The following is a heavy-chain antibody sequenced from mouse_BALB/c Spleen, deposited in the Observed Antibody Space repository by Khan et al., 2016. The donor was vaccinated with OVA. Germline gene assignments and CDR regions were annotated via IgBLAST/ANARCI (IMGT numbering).Heavy chain of an antibody. J-gene: IGHJ4*01. V-gene: IGHV2-6-5*01. D-gene: IGHD1-1*02. CDR2: IWGVGTT. CDR1: GFSLTDYG. Sequence: QVQLQQSGPGLVAPSQSLSITCTVSGFSLTDYGVGWIRQPPGKGLVWLGVIWGVGTTYYNSALKSRRRISKDNSKSQVFLTMNRLQTDDTAIYSCAKLLWSHYYAMDYWGQGTSVTVSS. CDR3: AKLLWSHYYAMDY.